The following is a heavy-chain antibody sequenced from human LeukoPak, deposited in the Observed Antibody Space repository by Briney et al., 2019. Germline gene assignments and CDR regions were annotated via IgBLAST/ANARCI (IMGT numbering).Heavy chain of an antibody. CDR1: GFTFSSYN. Sequence: GGSLRLSCAASGFTFSSYNMNWVRQAPGKGLEWVSVIYSGGSTYYADSVKGRFTISSDNSKNTLYLQMNSLRAEDTAVYYCARDSRRILPSDWGQGTLVTVSS. D-gene: IGHD2-15*01. CDR2: IYSGGST. CDR3: ARDSRRILPSD. V-gene: IGHV3-66*01. J-gene: IGHJ4*02.